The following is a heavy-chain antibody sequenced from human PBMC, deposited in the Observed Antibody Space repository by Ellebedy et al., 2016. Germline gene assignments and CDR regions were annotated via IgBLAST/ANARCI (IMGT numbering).Heavy chain of an antibody. V-gene: IGHV3-21*01. CDR1: GFNFSRFN. Sequence: GESLKISCAASGFNFSRFNMNWVRQTPGKGLEWVTSITTSGNYLYYTDSVKGRFTISRDNAKNSLYLQMDSLRAEDTALYFCARDSLHYHDTSESYFFDYWGQGTLVTVSS. CDR2: ITTSGNYL. CDR3: ARDSLHYHDTSESYFFDY. D-gene: IGHD3-22*01. J-gene: IGHJ4*02.